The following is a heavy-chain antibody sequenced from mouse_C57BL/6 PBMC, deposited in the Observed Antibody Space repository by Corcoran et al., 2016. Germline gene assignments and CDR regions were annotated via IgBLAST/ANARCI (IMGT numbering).Heavy chain of an antibody. CDR1: GYTFTDYY. Sequence: EVQLQQSGPELVKPGASVKISCKASGYTFTDYYMNWVKQSHGKSLEWIGDINPNNGGTSYNQKFKGKATLTVDKSSSTAYMELRSLTSEDSAVYYCAGTRRGAGFAYWGQGTLVTVSA. J-gene: IGHJ3*01. D-gene: IGHD3-3*01. CDR2: INPNNGGT. CDR3: AGTRRGAGFAY. V-gene: IGHV1-26*01.